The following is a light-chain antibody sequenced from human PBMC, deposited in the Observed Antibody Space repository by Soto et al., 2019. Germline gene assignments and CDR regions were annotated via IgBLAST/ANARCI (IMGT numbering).Light chain of an antibody. CDR3: MQALQTPYT. CDR2: LGS. CDR1: QSLLHRNGYNY. Sequence: DIVMTQSPLSLPVTPGDPASISCMSSQSLLHRNGYNYLDWYLQKPGQSPQLLIYLGSNRASGVPDRFSGSGSGTDFTLKISRVEAEDVGVYYCMQALQTPYTFGQGTKLEIK. J-gene: IGKJ2*01. V-gene: IGKV2-28*01.